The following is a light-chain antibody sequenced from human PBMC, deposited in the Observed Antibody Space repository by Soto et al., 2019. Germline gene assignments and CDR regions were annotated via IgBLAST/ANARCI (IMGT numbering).Light chain of an antibody. CDR1: QSISSY. CDR2: AAS. J-gene: IGKJ4*01. CDR3: QRCFSTPLT. V-gene: IGKV1-39*01. Sequence: IQMTQSPSSLSASVGDRVTITCRASQSISSYLHWYQQKPGTAPKLLIYAASSLQSGGPSRFSGSGSGTDFTLTISSLQPEDFATYYCQRCFSTPLTFGGGTKVEIK.